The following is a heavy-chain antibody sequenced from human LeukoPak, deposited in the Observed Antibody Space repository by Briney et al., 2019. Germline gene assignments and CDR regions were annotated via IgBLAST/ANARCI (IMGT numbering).Heavy chain of an antibody. CDR2: IYPNSGGT. J-gene: IGHJ4*02. CDR1: GYTFTGYY. Sequence: ASVKVSCKASGYTFTGYYMHWVRQAPGQGLEWMGWIYPNSGGTNYAQKFQGRVTMTRDTSISTAYMELSRLRSDDTAVYYCARATRGVREPLFDYWGQGTLVTVSS. CDR3: ARATRGVREPLFDY. D-gene: IGHD1-26*01. V-gene: IGHV1-2*02.